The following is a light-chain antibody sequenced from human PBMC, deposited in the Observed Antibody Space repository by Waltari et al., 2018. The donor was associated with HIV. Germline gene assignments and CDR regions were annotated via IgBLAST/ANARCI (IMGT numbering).Light chain of an antibody. J-gene: IGLJ2*01. CDR1: NIGSKS. Sequence: SYVLTQPPSVSVAPGQTARMTCGGNNIGSKSLHWYQQKPGQAPVLVVYADRDRPSGIPGRFSGSNFGNTATLTITRVEAGDEADYYCQVWESSTDDHQVVFGGGTKLTVL. CDR2: ADR. CDR3: QVWESSTDDHQVV. V-gene: IGLV3-21*02.